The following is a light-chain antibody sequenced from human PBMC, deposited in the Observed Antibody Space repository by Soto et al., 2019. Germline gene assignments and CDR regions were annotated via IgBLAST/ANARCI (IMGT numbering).Light chain of an antibody. Sequence: QSALTQPASVSGSPGQSITISCTGTSSDVGGYNYVSWYQQYPGKAPKLMIYEVSNRPSGVSNRFSGSKFGNTDSLTISGLQAEDEADYSCSSYASSRDVFFGGGTKLTVL. CDR1: SSDVGGYNY. V-gene: IGLV2-14*01. CDR3: SSYASSRDVF. J-gene: IGLJ2*01. CDR2: EVS.